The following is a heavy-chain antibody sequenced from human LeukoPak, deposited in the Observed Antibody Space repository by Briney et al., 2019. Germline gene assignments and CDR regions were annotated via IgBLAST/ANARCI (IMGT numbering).Heavy chain of an antibody. Sequence: GGSLRLSCAASGFTFSSYAMSCVRQAPGKGVEWVSGISGRGGNTYYAEALTGRFTVSRDNSKNTLYLQMNSLRAEDTALYYCAKGGLRGGTYNDDFWGQGTLVTVSS. CDR2: ISGRGGNT. J-gene: IGHJ4*02. D-gene: IGHD3-16*01. CDR1: GFTFSSYA. V-gene: IGHV3-23*01. CDR3: AKGGLRGGTYNDDF.